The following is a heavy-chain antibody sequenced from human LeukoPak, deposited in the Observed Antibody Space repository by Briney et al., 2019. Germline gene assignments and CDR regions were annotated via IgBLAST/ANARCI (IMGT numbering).Heavy chain of an antibody. J-gene: IGHJ5*02. D-gene: IGHD3-3*01. V-gene: IGHV1-18*01. CDR2: ISPYNGNT. CDR3: ARGRAIFGASNWFDP. Sequence: ASVKVSCKASGYTFNTYGITWVRQAPGQGLEWMGWISPYNGNTNYAQKFQGRVTLTTDTSTSTAYMELRSLRSDDTAVYYCARGRAIFGASNWFDPWGQGTLVTVSS. CDR1: GYTFNTYG.